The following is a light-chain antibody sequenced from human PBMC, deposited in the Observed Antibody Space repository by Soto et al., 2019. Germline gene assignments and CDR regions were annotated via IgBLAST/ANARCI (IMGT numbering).Light chain of an antibody. CDR3: QQYNNWLSIT. V-gene: IGKV3-15*01. CDR2: GAS. Sequence: EIVMTQSPATLSVSPGERATLSCRASQSVSSNLVWYQQKPGQAPRLLIYGASTRATGIPARFSGSGSGTEFTLTISSLQSEDFAVYYCQQYNNWLSITFGQGTRLEIK. CDR1: QSVSSN. J-gene: IGKJ5*01.